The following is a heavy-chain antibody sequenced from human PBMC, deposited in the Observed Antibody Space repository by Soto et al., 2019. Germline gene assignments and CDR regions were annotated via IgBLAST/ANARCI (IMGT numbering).Heavy chain of an antibody. V-gene: IGHV3-23*01. J-gene: IGHJ5*02. CDR3: AKDIRSIWTKNWFDP. CDR2: ISAGGGTT. Sequence: PGGSLRLSCAASGDTFSRNAMSWIRQAPGKGLEWVSAISAGGGTTSYSDSVKGRFTISRDNSKNTLYLQMNTLKAEDTAVYYCAKDIRSIWTKNWFDPWGQGTLVTVSS. CDR1: GDTFSRNA. D-gene: IGHD6-6*01.